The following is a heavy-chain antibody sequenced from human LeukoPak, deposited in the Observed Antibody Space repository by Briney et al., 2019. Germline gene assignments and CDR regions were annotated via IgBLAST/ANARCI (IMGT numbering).Heavy chain of an antibody. CDR2: IYYSGST. CDR3: AREPRSSPRGYYGMDV. CDR1: GGSISSYY. V-gene: IGHV4-59*01. J-gene: IGHJ6*02. D-gene: IGHD6-13*01. Sequence: PSETLSLTCTVSGGSISSYYWSWIRQPPGKGLEWIGYIYYSGSTNYNPSLKSRVTISVDTSKNQFSLKLSSVPAADAAVYYCAREPRSSPRGYYGMDVWGQGTTVTVSS.